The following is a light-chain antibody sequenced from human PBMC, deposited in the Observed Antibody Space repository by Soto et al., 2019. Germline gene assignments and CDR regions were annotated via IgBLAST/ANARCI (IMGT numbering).Light chain of an antibody. CDR3: SSYTSSSTV. CDR1: SSDVGGYNS. V-gene: IGLV2-14*03. Sequence: QSALTQPASVSGSPGQSITISCTGTSSDVGGYNSVSWYQQHPGKAPKLMIYDVSNRPSGVSNRFSGSKSGNTASLTISGLQAEDEADYYCSSYTSSSTVFAGGTKLTFL. J-gene: IGLJ3*02. CDR2: DVS.